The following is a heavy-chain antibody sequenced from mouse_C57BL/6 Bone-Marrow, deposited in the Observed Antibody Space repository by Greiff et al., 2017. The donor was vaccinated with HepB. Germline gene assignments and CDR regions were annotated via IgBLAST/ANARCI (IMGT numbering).Heavy chain of an antibody. Sequence: VQLQQPGAELVKPGASVKLSCKASGYTFTSYWMHWVKQRPGQGLEWIGMIHPNSGSTNYNEKFKSKATLTVDKSSSTAYMQLSSLTSEDSAVYYGAKAYYSNPYYAMDYWGKGTSVTVSS. CDR3: AKAYYSNPYYAMDY. J-gene: IGHJ4*01. CDR1: GYTFTSYW. CDR2: IHPNSGST. V-gene: IGHV1-64*01. D-gene: IGHD2-5*01.